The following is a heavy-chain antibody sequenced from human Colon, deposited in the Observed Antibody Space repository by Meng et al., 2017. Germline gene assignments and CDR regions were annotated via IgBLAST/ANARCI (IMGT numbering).Heavy chain of an antibody. CDR2: ISTTGSIA. CDR1: GFIFSDYY. CDR3: ATTGSRSSGS. D-gene: IGHD3-22*01. J-gene: IGHJ4*02. V-gene: IGHV3-11*01. Sequence: VQLGEWGGGWVKPGGSLRLSCAASGFIFSDYYMAWIRQTPGKGLEWVSYISTTGSIAYYADSVKGRFTTSRDNAKNSVYLQMNSLRAEDTAVYYCATTGSRSSGSWGQGTLVTVSS.